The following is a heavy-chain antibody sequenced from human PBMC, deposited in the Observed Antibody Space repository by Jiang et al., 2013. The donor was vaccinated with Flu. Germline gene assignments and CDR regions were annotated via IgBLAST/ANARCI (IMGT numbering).Heavy chain of an antibody. CDR2: IDHSGST. V-gene: IGHV4-4*02. Sequence: PGLVKPSGTLSLTCGVSGGSISSGNWWAWVRQPPGKGLEWIGEIDHSGSTNYNPSLKSRVTISLDKSKNHFSLELNSVTAADTAIYYCAGNRGHGSFFDYWGQGTLVTVSS. J-gene: IGHJ4*02. D-gene: IGHD3-10*01. CDR3: AGNRGHGSFFDY. CDR1: GGSISSGNW.